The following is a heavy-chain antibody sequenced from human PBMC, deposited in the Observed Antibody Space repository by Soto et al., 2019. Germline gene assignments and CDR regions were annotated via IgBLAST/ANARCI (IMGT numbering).Heavy chain of an antibody. J-gene: IGHJ6*02. CDR2: IDPSDSYT. CDR3: VRHISGSYNYYGMDV. Sequence: PGESLKISCKGSGYSFTSYWISWVRQMPGKGLEWMGRIDPSDSYTNYSPSFQGHVTISADKSISTAYLQWSSLKASDTAMYYCVRHISGSYNYYGMDVWGPGTTVTVSS. V-gene: IGHV5-10-1*01. D-gene: IGHD1-26*01. CDR1: GYSFTSYW.